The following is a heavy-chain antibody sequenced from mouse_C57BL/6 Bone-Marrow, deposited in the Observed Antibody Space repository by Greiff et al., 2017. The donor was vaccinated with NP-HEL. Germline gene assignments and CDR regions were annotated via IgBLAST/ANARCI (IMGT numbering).Heavy chain of an antibody. CDR2: IHPNSGST. D-gene: IGHD1-1*01. CDR1: GYTFTSYW. CDR3: AREDYGSSPYYAMDY. V-gene: IGHV1-64*01. Sequence: QVQLKQSGAELVKPGASVKLSCKASGYTFTSYWMHWVKQRPGQGLEWIGMIHPNSGSTNYNEKFKSKATLTVDKSSSTAYMQLSSLTSEDSAVYYCAREDYGSSPYYAMDYWGQGTSVTVSS. J-gene: IGHJ4*01.